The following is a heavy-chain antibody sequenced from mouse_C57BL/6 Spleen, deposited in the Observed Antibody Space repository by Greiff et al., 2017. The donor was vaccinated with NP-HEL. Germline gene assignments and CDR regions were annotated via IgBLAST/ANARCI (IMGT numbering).Heavy chain of an antibody. J-gene: IGHJ2*01. Sequence: EVQLQQSGAELVRPGASVKLSCTASGFNIKDDYMHWVKQRPEQGLEWIGWIEPENGDTEYASKFQGKATITADSSSNTAYLPLSSLTSEDTAVYYCTNYGRFGYWGQGAALTVCS. CDR2: IEPENGDT. CDR3: TNYGRFGY. CDR1: GFNIKDDY. D-gene: IGHD2-1*01. V-gene: IGHV14-4*01.